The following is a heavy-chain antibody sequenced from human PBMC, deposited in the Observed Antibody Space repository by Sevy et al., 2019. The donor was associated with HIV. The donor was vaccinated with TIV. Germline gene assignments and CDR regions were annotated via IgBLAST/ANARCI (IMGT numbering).Heavy chain of an antibody. CDR1: GFTFSSYA. CDR2: ISYDGSNK. V-gene: IGHV3-30-3*01. CDR3: ARNDGYYFDY. J-gene: IGHJ4*02. Sequence: GGSLRLSCAASGFTFSSYAMHWVRQAPGKGLEWVAVISYDGSNKYYADSVKGRFTISRDNCKNTLYLQMNSLRAEDTAVYYCARNDGYYFDYWGQGTLVTVSS. D-gene: IGHD3-16*01.